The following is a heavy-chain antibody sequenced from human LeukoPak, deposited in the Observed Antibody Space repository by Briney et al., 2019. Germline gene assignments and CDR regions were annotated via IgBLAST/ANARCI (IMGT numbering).Heavy chain of an antibody. CDR2: ISARSGNT. V-gene: IGHV1-18*04. CDR3: ARDGGYDFHYFDY. CDR1: GYTFTKFG. D-gene: IGHD5-12*01. J-gene: IGHJ4*02. Sequence: GASVKVSCKASGYTFTKFGFSWVRQAPGQGLEWMGWISARSGNTNYAQRVQGRVSMTTDTSTSTAYMELRSLRSDDTAVYFCARDGGYDFHYFDYWGQGTLVTVSS.